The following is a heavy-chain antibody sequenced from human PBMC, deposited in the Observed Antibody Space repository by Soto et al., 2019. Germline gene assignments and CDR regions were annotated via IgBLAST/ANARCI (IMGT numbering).Heavy chain of an antibody. CDR2: ISGGGDKT. J-gene: IGHJ4*02. CDR3: ARSPSHYNYFDD. Sequence: EVQLLESGGGWVQPGGSLRLSCEASGVTFSSYAMSWVRQGPGKGLEWVSAISGGGDKTFYTDSVKGRFTISRDNSKNTLYLQMNCLRAEDTAVYYCARSPSHYNYFDDWGQGTLVTVSS. V-gene: IGHV3-23*01. D-gene: IGHD1-26*01. CDR1: GVTFSSYA.